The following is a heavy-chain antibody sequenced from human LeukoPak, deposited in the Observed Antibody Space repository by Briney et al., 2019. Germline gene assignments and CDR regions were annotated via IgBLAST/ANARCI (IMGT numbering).Heavy chain of an antibody. CDR1: GFIFSSYH. V-gene: IGHV3-48*01. D-gene: IGHD6-19*01. CDR3: ARYYSSGWYYYYGMDV. Sequence: GGSLRLSCAASGFIFSSYHMNGVRQAPGKGLEGVSYISSRRSTIHYADSVKGRFTISRDNSKNTLDLQMNSLRAEDTAVYYCARYYSSGWYYYYGMDVWGQGTTVTVSS. J-gene: IGHJ6*01. CDR2: ISSRRSTI.